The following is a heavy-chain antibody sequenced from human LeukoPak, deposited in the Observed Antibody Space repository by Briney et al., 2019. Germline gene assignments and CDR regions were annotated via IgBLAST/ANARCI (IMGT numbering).Heavy chain of an antibody. CDR2: IYYSGST. CDR3: ARGRAGMDY. Sequence: SETLPLTCTVSGGSISSYYWSWIRQPPGKGLEWIGYIYYSGSTNYNPSLKSRVTISVDTSKNQFSLKLSSVTAADTAVYYCARGRAGMDYWGQGTLVTVSS. V-gene: IGHV4-59*01. J-gene: IGHJ4*02. CDR1: GGSISSYY. D-gene: IGHD6-13*01.